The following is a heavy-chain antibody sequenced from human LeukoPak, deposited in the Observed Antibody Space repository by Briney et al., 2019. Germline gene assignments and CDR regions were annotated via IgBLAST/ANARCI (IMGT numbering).Heavy chain of an antibody. CDR3: ARILSSSHAFDI. CDR2: ISSNSRNT. Sequence: GGSLRLSCAASGFTFISSDMNWVRQAPGTGLEWVASISSNSRNTHYADSLKGRFTISRDNAKNSLYLQMNSLRAEDTAVYYCARILSSSHAFDIWGQGTMVTVSS. V-gene: IGHV3-21*01. J-gene: IGHJ3*02. CDR1: GFTFISSD. D-gene: IGHD6-13*01.